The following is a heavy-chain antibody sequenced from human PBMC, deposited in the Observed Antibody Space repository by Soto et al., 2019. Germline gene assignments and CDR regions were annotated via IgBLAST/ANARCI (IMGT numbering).Heavy chain of an antibody. CDR2: ISGSGGST. J-gene: IGHJ6*02. D-gene: IGHD1-20*01. Sequence: GGFLRLSCAASGFTFSSYAMSWVRQAPGKGLEWVSAISGSGGSTYYADSVKGRFTISRDNSKNTLYLQMNSLRAEDTAVYYCAKAVSIPLDGMDVWGQGTTVTVSS. V-gene: IGHV3-23*01. CDR3: AKAVSIPLDGMDV. CDR1: GFTFSSYA.